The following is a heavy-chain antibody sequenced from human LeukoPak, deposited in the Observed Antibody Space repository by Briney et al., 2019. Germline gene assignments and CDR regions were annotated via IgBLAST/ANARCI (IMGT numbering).Heavy chain of an antibody. CDR2: ISSSSSTI. Sequence: PGGSLRLSCAASGFTFSIYSMNWVRQAPGKGLEWVSYISSSSSTIHYADSVKGRFTISRDNAKNSLYLQMNSLRDEDTAVYYCARLAPAGTGEDYWGQGTLVTVSS. D-gene: IGHD6-13*01. CDR3: ARLAPAGTGEDY. CDR1: GFTFSIYS. V-gene: IGHV3-48*02. J-gene: IGHJ4*02.